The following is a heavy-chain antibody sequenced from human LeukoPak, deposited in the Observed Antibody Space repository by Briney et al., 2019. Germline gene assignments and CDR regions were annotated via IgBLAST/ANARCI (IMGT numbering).Heavy chain of an antibody. CDR2: IRYDGGNT. J-gene: IGHJ6*03. V-gene: IGHV3-30*02. Sequence: SGGSLRLSCAASGFIFSNYATQWVRQAPDMGLEWVAFIRYDGGNTYYADSVKGRFTISRDTSKKTMYLQMTSLNAEDTAVYYCAIDEGVPGYYYTDVWGRGTTVTISS. CDR1: GFIFSNYA. D-gene: IGHD3-10*01. CDR3: AIDEGVPGYYYTDV.